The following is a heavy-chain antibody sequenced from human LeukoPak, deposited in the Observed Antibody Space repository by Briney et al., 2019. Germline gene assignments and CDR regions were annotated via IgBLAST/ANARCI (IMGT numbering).Heavy chain of an antibody. CDR1: GYTFTGYY. J-gene: IGHJ4*02. D-gene: IGHD4-17*01. Sequence: ASVKVSCKASGYTFTGYYMHWVRQAPGQGPEWMGWINPNSGGTNYAQKFQGRVTMTRDTSISTAYMELGRLRSDDTAVYYCARDFTEGRAVTLFDYWGQGTLVTVSS. CDR3: ARDFTEGRAVTLFDY. CDR2: INPNSGGT. V-gene: IGHV1-2*02.